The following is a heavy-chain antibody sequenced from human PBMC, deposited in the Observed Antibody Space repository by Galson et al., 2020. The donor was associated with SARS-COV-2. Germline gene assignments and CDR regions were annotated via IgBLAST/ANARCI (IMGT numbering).Heavy chain of an antibody. CDR1: GGSISSYY. Sequence: ASETLSLTCTVSGGSISSYYWSWIRQPAGKGLEWIGRIYTSGSTNYNPSLKSRVTMSVDTSKNQFSLKLSSVTAADTAVYYCARDRGPISSSWYLPYWYFDLWGRGTLVTVSS. J-gene: IGHJ2*01. V-gene: IGHV4-4*07. D-gene: IGHD6-13*01. CDR3: ARDRGPISSSWYLPYWYFDL. CDR2: IYTSGST.